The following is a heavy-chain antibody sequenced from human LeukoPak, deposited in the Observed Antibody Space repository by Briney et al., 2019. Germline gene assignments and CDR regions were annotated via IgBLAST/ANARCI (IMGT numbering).Heavy chain of an antibody. CDR2: ISSSSTYT. CDR1: GFTFSSYA. J-gene: IGHJ4*02. D-gene: IGHD5-18*01. V-gene: IGHV3-11*05. CDR3: ARAYSYGPDY. Sequence: PGGSLRLSCAGSGFTFSSYAMSWIRQAPGKGLEWVSYISSSSTYTNYADSVKGRFTISRDNAKNSLYLQMNSLRAEDTAVYYCARAYSYGPDYWGQGTLVTVSS.